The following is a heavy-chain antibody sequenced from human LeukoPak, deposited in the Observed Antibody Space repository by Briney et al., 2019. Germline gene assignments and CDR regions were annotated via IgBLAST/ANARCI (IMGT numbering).Heavy chain of an antibody. CDR1: GFTFSSYW. J-gene: IGHJ3*02. CDR3: ARVHEPYSSGWYSDDAFDI. V-gene: IGHV3-74*01. CDR2: INSDGSST. D-gene: IGHD6-19*01. Sequence: GGSLRLSCAASGFTFSSYWMHWVRQAPGKGLVWVSRINSDGSSTSYADSVKGRFTISRDNAKNTLYLQMNSLRAEDTAVYYCARVHEPYSSGWYSDDAFDIWGQGTMVTVSS.